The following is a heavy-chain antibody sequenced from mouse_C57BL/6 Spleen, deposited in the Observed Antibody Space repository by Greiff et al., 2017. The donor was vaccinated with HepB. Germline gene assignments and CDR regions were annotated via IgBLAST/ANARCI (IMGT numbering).Heavy chain of an antibody. CDR3: ARRGVLLLMDY. J-gene: IGHJ4*01. V-gene: IGHV1-69*01. CDR1: GYTFTSYW. Sequence: VQLQQPGAELVMPGASVKLSCKASGYTFTSYWMHWVKQRPGQGLEWIGEIDPSDSYTNYNQKFKGKSTLTVDKSSSTAYMQLSSLTSEDSAVYYCARRGVLLLMDYWGQGTSVTVSS. D-gene: IGHD1-1*01. CDR2: IDPSDSYT.